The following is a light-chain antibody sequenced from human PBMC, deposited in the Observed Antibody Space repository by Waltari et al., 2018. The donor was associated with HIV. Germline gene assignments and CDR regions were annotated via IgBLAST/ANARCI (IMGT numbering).Light chain of an antibody. CDR1: SSDVGGYNY. J-gene: IGLJ2*01. Sequence: QSALTQPASVSGSPGPSITISCTGTSSDVGGYNYVSWYQRHPGKAPKLMIYGVSNRPSVVSNRFSGSKSGNTASLTISGLQAEDEADYYCSSYTSSSTPVVFGGGTKLTVL. CDR3: SSYTSSSTPVV. CDR2: GVS. V-gene: IGLV2-14*01.